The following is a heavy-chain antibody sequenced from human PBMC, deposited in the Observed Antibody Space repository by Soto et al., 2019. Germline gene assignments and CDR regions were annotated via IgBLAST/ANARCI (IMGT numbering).Heavy chain of an antibody. CDR1: GFTFSSYS. D-gene: IGHD3-22*01. CDR3: TTDPYYYDSSGTLGN. Sequence: GGSLRLSCAASGFTFSSYSMNWVRQAPGKGLEWVSYISSSSSTIYYADSVKGRFTISRDDSKNTLYLQMNSLKTEDTAVYYCTTDPYYYDSSGTLGNWGQGTTVTVSS. CDR2: ISSSSSTI. J-gene: IGHJ6*02. V-gene: IGHV3-48*01.